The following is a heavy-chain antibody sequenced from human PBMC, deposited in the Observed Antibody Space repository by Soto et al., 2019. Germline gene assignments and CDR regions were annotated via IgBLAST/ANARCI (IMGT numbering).Heavy chain of an antibody. CDR2: ISSSSSYI. J-gene: IGHJ6*02. CDR3: ARDRREGYCSSTSCYLYYYGMDV. Sequence: WGSLRLSCAASGFTFSSYSMNWVRQAPGKGLEWVSSISSSSSYIYYADSVKGRFTISRDNAKNSLYLQMNSLRAEDTAVYYCARDRREGYCSSTSCYLYYYGMDVWGQGTTVTVSS. CDR1: GFTFSSYS. V-gene: IGHV3-21*01. D-gene: IGHD2-2*01.